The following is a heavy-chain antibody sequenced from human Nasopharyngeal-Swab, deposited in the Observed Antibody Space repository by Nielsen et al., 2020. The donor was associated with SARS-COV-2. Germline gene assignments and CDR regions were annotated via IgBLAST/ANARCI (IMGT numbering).Heavy chain of an antibody. Sequence: SVKVSCKASGYTFTSSAMQWVRQARGQRLEWIGWIVVGSGNTNYAQKFQERVTITRDMSTSTAYMELSSLRSEDTAVYYCARDRSLEIKASSSDTYYGMDVWGQGTTVTVSS. CDR1: GYTFTSSA. CDR3: ARDRSLEIKASSSDTYYGMDV. J-gene: IGHJ6*02. CDR2: IVVGSGNT. D-gene: IGHD6-6*01. V-gene: IGHV1-58*02.